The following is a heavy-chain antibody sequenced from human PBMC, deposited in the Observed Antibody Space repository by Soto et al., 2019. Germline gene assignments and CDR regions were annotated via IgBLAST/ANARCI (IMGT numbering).Heavy chain of an antibody. J-gene: IGHJ4*02. CDR2: IYYSGST. Sequence: QLQLQESGPGLVKPSETLSLTCTVSGGSISSSSYYWGWIRQPPGKGLEWIGSIYYSGSTYYNPSLKSRVTISVDTSKNQFSLKLSSVTAADTAVYYCARDKYIIRPADYWGQGTLVTVSS. CDR3: ARDKYIIRPADY. V-gene: IGHV4-39*02. D-gene: IGHD6-6*01. CDR1: GGSISSSSYY.